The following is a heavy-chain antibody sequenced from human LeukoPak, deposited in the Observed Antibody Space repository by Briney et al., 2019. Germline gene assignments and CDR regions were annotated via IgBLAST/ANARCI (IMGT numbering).Heavy chain of an antibody. J-gene: IGHJ3*01. CDR2: IDPCRSAP. CDR1: GYSFTSYC. Sequence: GESLKICCKVAGYSFTSYCIGWVRPMAGKGVEWMGIIDPCRSAPTYTPSFQGRATISVDKSINPAYLQWSSLQASDTAMYYCGMSGDRVPLQDDVFDVWGQGTMVTVST. CDR3: GMSGDRVPLQDDVFDV. D-gene: IGHD1-26*01. V-gene: IGHV5-51*01.